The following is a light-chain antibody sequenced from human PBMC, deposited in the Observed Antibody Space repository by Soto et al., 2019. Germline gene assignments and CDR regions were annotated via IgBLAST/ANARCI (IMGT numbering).Light chain of an antibody. CDR2: NVN. J-gene: IGLJ1*01. CDR1: CSDVGNYNY. CDR3: SSFTSSTTYV. Sequence: QSGLTQCASVSGSPGQSITISCTGTCSDVGNYNYVSWYQQHPGEVPKLIIFNVNNRPSGVSNRFSGSKSGNTASLTISGLQAGDEADYYCSSFTSSTTYVFGTGTKVTVL. V-gene: IGLV2-14*01.